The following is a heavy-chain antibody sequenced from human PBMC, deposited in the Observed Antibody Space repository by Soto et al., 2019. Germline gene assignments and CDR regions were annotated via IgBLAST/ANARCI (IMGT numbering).Heavy chain of an antibody. Sequence: EVQLVESGGGLVQPGGSLRLSCAASGFTVSDHRMDWVRQAPGKGLEWVARTRDKANSYTTEYAASVKGRFTISRDDSKNSVYLQINSLKTEDTAVYYCARGDTSGCVAYWGQGTLVTVSS. J-gene: IGHJ4*02. CDR1: GFTVSDHR. D-gene: IGHD3-22*01. CDR3: ARGDTSGCVAY. V-gene: IGHV3-72*01. CDR2: TRDKANSYTT.